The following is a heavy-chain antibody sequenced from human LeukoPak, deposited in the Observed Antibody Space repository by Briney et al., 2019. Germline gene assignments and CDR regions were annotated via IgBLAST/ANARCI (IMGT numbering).Heavy chain of an antibody. V-gene: IGHV1-46*01. CDR3: ASMIAEVDGY. CDR2: INPSGGST. D-gene: IGHD3-22*01. CDR1: GYTFTSYY. J-gene: IGHJ4*02. Sequence: ASVKVSCKASGYTFTSYYMHWVRQAPGQGLEWMGIINPSGGSTSYAQKFQGRVTMTRDTSISTAYMELSRLRSDDTAVYYCASMIAEVDGYWGQGTLVTVSS.